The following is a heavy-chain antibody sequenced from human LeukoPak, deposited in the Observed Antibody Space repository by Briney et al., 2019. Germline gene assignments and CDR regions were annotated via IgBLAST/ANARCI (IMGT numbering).Heavy chain of an antibody. CDR3: ARGAYCSGGNCYDTRFDP. CDR1: GDSISTYY. V-gene: IGHV4-4*07. D-gene: IGHD2-15*01. CDR2: IHTSGST. J-gene: IGHJ5*02. Sequence: SETLSLTCTVSGDSISTYYWSWIRQSAGKGLEWIGRIHTSGSTNYNPSLKSRVTMSVDTSKNQFSLKLRSVTAADTAVYYCARGAYCSGGNCYDTRFDPWGQGTLVTVSS.